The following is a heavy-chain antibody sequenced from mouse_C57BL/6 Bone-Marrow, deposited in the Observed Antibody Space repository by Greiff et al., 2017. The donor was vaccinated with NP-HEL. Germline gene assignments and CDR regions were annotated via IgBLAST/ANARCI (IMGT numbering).Heavy chain of an antibody. CDR3: ARSGLITTVVDWYFDV. CDR1: GYTFTSYW. D-gene: IGHD1-1*01. V-gene: IGHV1-64*01. CDR2: IHPNSGST. Sequence: VKLQQPGAELVKPGASVKLSCKASGYTFTSYWMHWVKQRPGQGLEWIGMIHPNSGSTNYNEKFKSKATLTVDKSSSTAYMQLSSLTSEDSAVYYCARSGLITTVVDWYFDVWGTGTTVTVSS. J-gene: IGHJ1*03.